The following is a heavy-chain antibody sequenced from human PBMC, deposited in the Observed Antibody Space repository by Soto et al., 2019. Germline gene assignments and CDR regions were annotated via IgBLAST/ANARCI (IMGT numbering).Heavy chain of an antibody. J-gene: IGHJ6*02. D-gene: IGHD3-22*01. CDR2: ISAYNGNT. CDR3: ASDYYDSSGYWPYGMDV. V-gene: IGHV1-18*01. Sequence: GASVKVSCKASGYTFTNSGFSWVRQAPGQGLEWMGWISAYNGNTNYAQKLQGRVTMTTDTSTSTAYMELRSLRSDDTAVYYCASDYYDSSGYWPYGMDVWGQGTTVTVSS. CDR1: GYTFTNSG.